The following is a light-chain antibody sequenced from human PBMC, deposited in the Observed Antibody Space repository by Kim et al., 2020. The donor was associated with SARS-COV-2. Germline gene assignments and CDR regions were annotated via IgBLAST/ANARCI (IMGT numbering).Light chain of an antibody. CDR3: QSADSSGTYV. J-gene: IGLJ1*01. Sequence: VSPGQTAKITCSGDALPKQYAYWYQQKPGQAPVLVIYKDSERPSGIPERFSGSSSGTTVTLTISGVQAEDEADYYCQSADSSGTYVFGTGTKVTVL. V-gene: IGLV3-25*03. CDR1: ALPKQY. CDR2: KDS.